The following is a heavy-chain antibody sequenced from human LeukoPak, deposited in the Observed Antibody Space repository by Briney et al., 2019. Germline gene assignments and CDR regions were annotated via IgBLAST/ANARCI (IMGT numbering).Heavy chain of an antibody. CDR1: GSTFSSYA. Sequence: GGSLRLSCAASGSTFSSYAMSWVRQAPGKGLEWVSAISGSGGSTYYADSVKGRFTISRDNSKNTLYLQMNSLRAEDTAVYYCAKDWYYDFWSGYSGSFDIWGQGTMVTVSS. D-gene: IGHD3-3*01. CDR2: ISGSGGST. J-gene: IGHJ3*02. V-gene: IGHV3-23*01. CDR3: AKDWYYDFWSGYSGSFDI.